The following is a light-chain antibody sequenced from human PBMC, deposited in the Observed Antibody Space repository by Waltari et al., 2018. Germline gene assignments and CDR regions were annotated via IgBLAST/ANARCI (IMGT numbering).Light chain of an antibody. J-gene: IGKJ4*01. CDR3: QERSNWPGGS. V-gene: IGKV3-11*01. CDR1: QSVNTY. Sequence: EIVLTQSPASLSLSPGESASLSCRASQSVNTYLAWYQQKPGQPPRLLIYDASTRATGVPARFVSGGSGTDFTLTITRLEPEDFAVYYCQERSNWPGGSFGGGTKVETK. CDR2: DAS.